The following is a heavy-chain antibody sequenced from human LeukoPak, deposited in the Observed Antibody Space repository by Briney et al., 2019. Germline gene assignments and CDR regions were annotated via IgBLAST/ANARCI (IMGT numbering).Heavy chain of an antibody. J-gene: IGHJ4*02. V-gene: IGHV4-4*07. CDR2: IFGGGTA. D-gene: IGHD2-2*01. Sequence: SETLSLTCTVSGGSISNYYWSWIRQPAGKGLEWIGRIFGGGTANYNPSLKSRVTMSVDTSKNQLSLKLGSVTAADTAIYYCRREPQPWGQGTLVTVSS. CDR3: RREPQP. CDR1: GGSISNYY.